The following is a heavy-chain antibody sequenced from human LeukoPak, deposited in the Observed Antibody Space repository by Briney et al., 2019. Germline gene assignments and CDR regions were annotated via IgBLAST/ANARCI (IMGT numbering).Heavy chain of an antibody. J-gene: IGHJ4*02. Sequence: GGSLRLSCAASGFTFSSYAMSWVRQAPGKGLEWVSAISGSGGSTYYADSVKGRFTISRDNSKNTLYLQMNSLRAEDTAVYYCAKESPNYDYVWGSYRYTPLLDYWGQGTLDTVSS. CDR2: ISGSGGST. D-gene: IGHD3-16*02. V-gene: IGHV3-23*01. CDR3: AKESPNYDYVWGSYRYTPLLDY. CDR1: GFTFSSYA.